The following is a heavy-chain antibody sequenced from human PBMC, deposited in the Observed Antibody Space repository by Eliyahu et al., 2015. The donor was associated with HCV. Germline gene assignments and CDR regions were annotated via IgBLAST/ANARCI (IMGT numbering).Heavy chain of an antibody. CDR2: IRSKTYGGXT. D-gene: IGHD3-22*01. V-gene: IGHV3-49*04. CDR1: GFTXXXYA. J-gene: IGHJ4*02. CDR3: TPIYDSSGYYPYYFEY. Sequence: VQLVESGGGLVQPGRSLRLSCTVSGFTXXXYAMSWVRQDPGKGLEWVGFIRSKTYGGXTEYAAXVKGRFTISRDDSNNIAYLQMNSLKTEDTAVYYCTPIYDSSGYYPYYFEYWGQGTLVTVSS.